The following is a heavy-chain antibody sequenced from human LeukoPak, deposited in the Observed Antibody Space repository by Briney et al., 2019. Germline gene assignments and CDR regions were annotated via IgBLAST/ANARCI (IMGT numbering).Heavy chain of an antibody. CDR2: ISGSGGST. J-gene: IGHJ5*02. V-gene: IGHV3-23*01. Sequence: GGSLRLSCSASGFTFSSYAMSWVRQAPGKGLEWVSGISGSGGSTYYVDSVKGRFTISRDNSKNTLYLQMNSLRAEDTAVYYCAKDRSPSIVVAGTEWDPWGQGTLVTVSS. D-gene: IGHD6-19*01. CDR3: AKDRSPSIVVAGTEWDP. CDR1: GFTFSSYA.